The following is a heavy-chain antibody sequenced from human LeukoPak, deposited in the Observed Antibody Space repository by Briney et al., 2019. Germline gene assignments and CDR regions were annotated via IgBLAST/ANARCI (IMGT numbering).Heavy chain of an antibody. CDR3: ARDPGITIFGVVITNWFDP. CDR1: GGSISSYY. D-gene: IGHD3-3*01. Sequence: SETPSLTCTVSGGSISSYYWSWIRQPAGKGLEWIGRIHTSGSTNYNPSLKSRVTISVDTSKNQFSLKLSSVTAADTAVYYCARDPGITIFGVVITNWFDPWGQGTLVTVSS. J-gene: IGHJ5*02. CDR2: IHTSGST. V-gene: IGHV4-4*07.